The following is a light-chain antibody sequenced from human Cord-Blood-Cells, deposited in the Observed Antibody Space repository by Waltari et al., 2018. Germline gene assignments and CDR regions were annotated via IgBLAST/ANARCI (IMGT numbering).Light chain of an antibody. CDR1: SSDVGSYNL. Sequence: QSALTQPASVSGSPGQSITISCTGTSSDVGSYNLVSWYQQNPGKAPKLMIYEGSKRPSGVSNRFSGSKSGNTASLTISGLQAEDEADYYCCSYAGSSTLDWVFGGGTKLTVL. J-gene: IGLJ3*02. V-gene: IGLV2-23*01. CDR3: CSYAGSSTLDWV. CDR2: EGS.